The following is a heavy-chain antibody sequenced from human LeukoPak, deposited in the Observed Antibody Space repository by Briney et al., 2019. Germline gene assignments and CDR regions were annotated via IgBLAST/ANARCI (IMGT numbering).Heavy chain of an antibody. CDR3: ARVSHYYDPTGVFGPFDY. V-gene: IGHV3-33*01. Sequence: GGSLRLSCAASGFTFSSYGMHWVRQAPGKGLEWVAVIWNDGSNKYYADSVKGRFTISRDNSKNTLYLQMNSLRAEDTAVYYCARVSHYYDPTGVFGPFDYWGQGTLVTVSS. CDR1: GFTFSSYG. J-gene: IGHJ4*02. D-gene: IGHD3-22*01. CDR2: IWNDGSNK.